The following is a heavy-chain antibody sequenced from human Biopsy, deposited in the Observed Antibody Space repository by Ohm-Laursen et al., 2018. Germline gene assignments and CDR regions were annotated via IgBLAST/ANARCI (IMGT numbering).Heavy chain of an antibody. D-gene: IGHD2-15*01. V-gene: IGHV1-18*01. CDR3: VREGLDCAGGTCYSGPLDL. CDR2: ISPYFGNT. Sequence: ASVKVSCQASGYSFTSYGMNWVRQAPGQGLEWVGWISPYFGNTNSTQKLQSRVTLSTETSTDIAYMELRSLRYDDTAIYYCVREGLDCAGGTCYSGPLDLWGQGTLITVSS. CDR1: GYSFTSYG. J-gene: IGHJ4*03.